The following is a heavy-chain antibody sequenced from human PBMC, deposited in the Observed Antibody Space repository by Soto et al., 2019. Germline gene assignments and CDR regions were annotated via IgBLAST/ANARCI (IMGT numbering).Heavy chain of an antibody. J-gene: IGHJ4*02. Sequence: QVQLVQSGAEVKKPGASVKVSCQASGYTFSRYAITWVRQAPGQGLEWMGWITTYNGNTDYEQRLQGRVTMTTDTSTSTAYMELRSLRSDDTAVYYCARVLPCGELYFDYWGQGTLVTVSS. V-gene: IGHV1-18*04. CDR1: GYTFSRYA. CDR2: ITTYNGNT. D-gene: IGHD3-10*01. CDR3: ARVLPCGELYFDY.